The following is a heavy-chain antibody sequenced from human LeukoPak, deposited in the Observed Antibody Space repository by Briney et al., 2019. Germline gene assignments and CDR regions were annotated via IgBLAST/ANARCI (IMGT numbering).Heavy chain of an antibody. Sequence: SETLSLTCTVSSGSISTSAWSWIRQPPGKGLEWIGYIYDSGSATYNPSLKSRVALSIDTSKNQFSLKVNSVSAADTAVYYCAGDSWTNGVLDSWGQGTLVTVSS. V-gene: IGHV4-59*08. J-gene: IGHJ4*02. D-gene: IGHD3/OR15-3a*01. CDR1: SGSISTSA. CDR2: IYDSGSA. CDR3: AGDSWTNGVLDS.